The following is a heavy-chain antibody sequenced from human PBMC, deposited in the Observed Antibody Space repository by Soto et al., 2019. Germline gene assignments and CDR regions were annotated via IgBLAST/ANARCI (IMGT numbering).Heavy chain of an antibody. CDR2: IYYSGST. J-gene: IGHJ5*02. CDR3: ARAEIGYCYSGACVLNWSVP. V-gene: IGHV4-30-4*01. D-gene: IGHD2-21*02. Sequence: PSETLSLTCTVSGGSISSGDYYWSWIRQPPGKGLEWIGYIYYSGSTYYNPSLKSRVTISVDTSKNQFSLKLSSVTAADTAVYYCARAEIGYCYSGACVLNWSVPQRHGPLVTVS. CDR1: GGSISSGDYY.